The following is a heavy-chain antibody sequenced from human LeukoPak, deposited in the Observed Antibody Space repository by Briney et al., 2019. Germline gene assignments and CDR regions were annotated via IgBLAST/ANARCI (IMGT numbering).Heavy chain of an antibody. CDR3: ARALDGSGSRSFDY. CDR1: GFTFSSYW. J-gene: IGHJ4*02. V-gene: IGHV3-74*01. CDR2: IYSDGSST. Sequence: GGALRLSCEASGFTFSSYWVHWVRQAPGKGLVWVSRIYSDGSSTNYADSVKGRFTISRDNSKNTLYLQMNSLRAEDTAVYYCARALDGSGSRSFDYWGQGTLVTVSS. D-gene: IGHD3-10*01.